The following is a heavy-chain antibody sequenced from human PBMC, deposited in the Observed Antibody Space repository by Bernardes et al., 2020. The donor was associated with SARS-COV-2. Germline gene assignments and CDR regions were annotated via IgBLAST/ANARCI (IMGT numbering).Heavy chain of an antibody. D-gene: IGHD6-6*01. Sequence: GGSLRLSCAASGFTFSNSWMHWVRQAPGKGLEWVSRINPDGTTTTYADSVKGRFTLSRDNAKNALYLQMNSLRAEDTATYYCARDEEQVVYPNFYFYGMDVWGQGTTVTVS. CDR1: GFTFSNSW. CDR2: INPDGTTT. CDR3: ARDEEQVVYPNFYFYGMDV. J-gene: IGHJ6*02. V-gene: IGHV3-74*01.